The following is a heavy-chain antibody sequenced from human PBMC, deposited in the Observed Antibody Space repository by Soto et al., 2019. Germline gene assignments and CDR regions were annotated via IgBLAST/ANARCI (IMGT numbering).Heavy chain of an antibody. CDR3: ASRFTSFNTMIEPQGWFDP. D-gene: IGHD3-22*01. Sequence: SVKVSCGASGGTFSSYAISWVRQAPGQGLEWMGGIIPIFGTVNYAQKFQGRVTITVDESTSTAYMELRSLRSEDTAVYYCASRFTSFNTMIEPQGWFDPWGQGTLVTSP. V-gene: IGHV1-69*01. J-gene: IGHJ5*02. CDR2: IIPIFGTV. CDR1: GGTFSSYA.